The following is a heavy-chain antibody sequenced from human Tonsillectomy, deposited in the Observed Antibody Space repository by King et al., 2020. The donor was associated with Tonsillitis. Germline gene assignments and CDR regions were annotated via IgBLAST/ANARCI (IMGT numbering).Heavy chain of an antibody. Sequence: VQLVESGGGVVQPGGSLRLSCAESGFTFSNYGMHWVRQAPGKGLEWVAFIRYDGNIKYHGDSVQGRSTISRDTSNNTLYLQMNSLRDEDTAVYYCAKSPSGNYYNLQYWGQGTLVTVSS. V-gene: IGHV3-30*02. D-gene: IGHD3-10*01. J-gene: IGHJ4*02. CDR3: AKSPSGNYYNLQY. CDR1: GFTFSNYG. CDR2: IRYDGNIK.